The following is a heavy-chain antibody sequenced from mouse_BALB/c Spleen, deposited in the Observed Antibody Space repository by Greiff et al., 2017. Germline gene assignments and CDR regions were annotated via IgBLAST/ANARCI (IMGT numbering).Heavy chain of an antibody. CDR1: GFTFSSYA. Sequence: EVHLVESGGGLVKPGGSLKLSCAASGFTFSSYAMSWVRQSPEKRLEWVAEISSGGSYTYYPDTVTGRFTISRDNAKNTLYLEMSSLRSEDTAMYYCARGRGDAMDYWGQGTSVTVSS. CDR2: ISSGGSYT. J-gene: IGHJ4*01. V-gene: IGHV5-9-4*01. CDR3: ARGRGDAMDY.